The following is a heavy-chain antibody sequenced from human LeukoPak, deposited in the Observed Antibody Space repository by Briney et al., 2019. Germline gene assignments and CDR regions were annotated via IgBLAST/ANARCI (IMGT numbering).Heavy chain of an antibody. D-gene: IGHD1-26*01. CDR1: GGSLNSHI. CDR2: ITPVIDVS. Sequence: SVKVSCKASGGSLNSHIFTWVRQTPGQGLEWMGKITPVIDVSKYAQKFQGRLTITADKSTATVYMELSGLKSDDTAVYYCARVNLRGSQYNWFDPWGQGTLVAVSS. V-gene: IGHV1-69*02. CDR3: ARVNLRGSQYNWFDP. J-gene: IGHJ5*02.